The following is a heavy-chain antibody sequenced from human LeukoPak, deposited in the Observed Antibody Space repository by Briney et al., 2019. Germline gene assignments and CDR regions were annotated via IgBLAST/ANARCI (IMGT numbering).Heavy chain of an antibody. CDR2: ISSSSSYI. J-gene: IGHJ4*02. CDR1: GFTFSSYS. D-gene: IGHD1-1*01. CDR3: ARDARNDGYFDY. V-gene: IGHV3-21*01. Sequence: GGSLRLSCAASGFTFSSYSMNWVRQAPGKGLEWVSSISSSSSYIYYADSVKGRFTISRDNAKNSLYLLMNSLRAEDTAVYYCARDARNDGYFDYWGQGTLVTVSS.